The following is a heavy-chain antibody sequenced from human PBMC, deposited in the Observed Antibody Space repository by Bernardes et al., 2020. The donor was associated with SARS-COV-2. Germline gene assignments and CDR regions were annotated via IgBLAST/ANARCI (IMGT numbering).Heavy chain of an antibody. CDR3: ARDRYGIDGPGSDYFDY. Sequence: VGSLILSCAASGFTFSSYAMHWVRQAPGQGLEWVAFISYDGSNKYYADSVKGRFTISRDNSKNTLYLQMNSLRAEDTAVYYCARDRYGIDGPGSDYFDYWGQGTLVTVSS. D-gene: IGHD3-10*01. J-gene: IGHJ4*02. CDR2: ISYDGSNK. V-gene: IGHV3-30-3*01. CDR1: GFTFSSYA.